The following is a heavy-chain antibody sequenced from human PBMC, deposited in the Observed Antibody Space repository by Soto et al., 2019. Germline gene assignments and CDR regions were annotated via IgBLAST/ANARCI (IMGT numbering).Heavy chain of an antibody. V-gene: IGHV3-66*01. J-gene: IGHJ4*02. CDR1: GFTVSSNY. CDR3: AGEGPSSEYFDY. CDR2: IYSGGST. Sequence: GGSLRLSCAASGFTVSSNYMSWVRQAPGKGLEWVSVIYSGGSTYYADSVKGRFTISRDNSKNTLYLQMNSLRAEDMAVYYCAGEGPSSEYFDYWGQGTLVTVSS.